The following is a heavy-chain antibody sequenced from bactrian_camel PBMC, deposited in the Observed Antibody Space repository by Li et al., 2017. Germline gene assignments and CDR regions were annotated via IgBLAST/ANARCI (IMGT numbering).Heavy chain of an antibody. V-gene: IGHV3S25*01. J-gene: IGHJ6*01. CDR3: VTMSGNWDFPS. CDR2: MNPLGGPT. CDR1: GFTFSDIR. Sequence: QLVESGGGLVRPGGSLGLSCAASGFTFSDIRMAWVRQAQEKGLEWVATMNPLGGPTYYLDSVKGRFTISRDDAKATVFLQMNSLKPEVTAVYYCVTMSGNWDFPSWGQGTQVTVS. D-gene: IGHD7*01.